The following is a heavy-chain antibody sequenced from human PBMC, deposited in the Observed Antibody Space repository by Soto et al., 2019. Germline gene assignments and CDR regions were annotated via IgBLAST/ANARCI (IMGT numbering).Heavy chain of an antibody. D-gene: IGHD3-10*01. CDR3: ARARFGVLLNRAFDP. J-gene: IGHJ5*02. Sequence: QMQLVQSGAEVRKPGSSVKVSCKASGGTFSSYAISWVRQAPGQGLEWMGGIVPFFGKANSAQNFLGSVTITADESTSTAYMELRSLRSEDTAVYYCARARFGVLLNRAFDPWGEGTLVTVSS. CDR1: GGTFSSYA. V-gene: IGHV1-69*01. CDR2: IVPFFGKA.